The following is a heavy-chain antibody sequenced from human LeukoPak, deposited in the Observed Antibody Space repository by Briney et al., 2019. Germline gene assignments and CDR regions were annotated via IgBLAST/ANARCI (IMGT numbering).Heavy chain of an antibody. J-gene: IGHJ4*02. CDR2: ISSSGTYI. CDR3: ARAPKD. CDR1: GFTFSSYS. V-gene: IGHV3-21*01. Sequence: KSRGSLRLSCAASGFTFSSYSMNWVRQAPGKGLEWVSSISSSGTYIYYADSLKGRFTISRDNAKNSLYLQMNSLRAEDTAVYYCARAPKDWGQGTLVTVSS.